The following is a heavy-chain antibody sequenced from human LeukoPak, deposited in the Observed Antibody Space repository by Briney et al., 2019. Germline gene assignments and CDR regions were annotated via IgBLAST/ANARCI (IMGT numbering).Heavy chain of an antibody. CDR3: ARDLEIAAAGTFNYYYYYGMDV. Sequence: ASVKVSCKASGYTFTSYGISWMRQAPGQGLEWMGWISAYNGNTNYAQKLQGRVTMTTDTSTSTAYMELRSLRSDDTAVYYCARDLEIAAAGTFNYYYYYGMDVWGQGTTVTVSS. J-gene: IGHJ6*02. CDR2: ISAYNGNT. D-gene: IGHD6-13*01. V-gene: IGHV1-18*01. CDR1: GYTFTSYG.